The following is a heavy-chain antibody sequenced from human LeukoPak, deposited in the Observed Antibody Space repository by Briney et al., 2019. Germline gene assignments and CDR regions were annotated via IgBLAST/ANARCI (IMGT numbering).Heavy chain of an antibody. CDR2: INPNSGGT. V-gene: IGHV1-2*02. CDR3: ASASEITIFGVVISGWFDP. Sequence: ASVKVSCKASGYTFTGYYMHWVRQAPGQGLEWMGWINPNSGGTNYAQKFQGRVTMTRDTSISTAYMELSRLRSDDTAVYYCASASEITIFGVVISGWFDPWGQGTLVTVSS. CDR1: GYTFTGYY. J-gene: IGHJ5*02. D-gene: IGHD3-3*01.